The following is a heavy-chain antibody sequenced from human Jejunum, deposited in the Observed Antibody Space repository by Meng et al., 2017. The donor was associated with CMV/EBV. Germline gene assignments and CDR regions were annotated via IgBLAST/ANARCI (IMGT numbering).Heavy chain of an antibody. CDR2: ISSSSRYI. D-gene: IGHD3-22*01. Sequence: GFSLSSYGLNWVRQAPGKGLEWVSSISSSSRYIFYADSVKGRFTISRDNAKNSLYLQMNGLRAEDTAVYYCARGRASGYYYIFDYWGQGTLVTVSS. V-gene: IGHV3-21*01. CDR1: GFSLSSYG. CDR3: ARGRASGYYYIFDY. J-gene: IGHJ4*02.